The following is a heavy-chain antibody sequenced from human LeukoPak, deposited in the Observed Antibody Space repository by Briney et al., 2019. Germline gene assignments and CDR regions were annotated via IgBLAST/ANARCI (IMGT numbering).Heavy chain of an antibody. J-gene: IGHJ4*02. Sequence: PGGSLRLSCAASGFTFSTFAMIWVRQPPGKGLEWVSSIFPSGGEIHYADSVRGRFTISRDYARNSLYLQLNSLRAEDTAVYYCARLSEMFRGPQVIYYFDYWGQGTLVTVSS. D-gene: IGHD3-10*01. CDR1: GFTFSTFA. CDR3: ARLSEMFRGPQVIYYFDY. CDR2: IFPSGGEI. V-gene: IGHV3-21*01.